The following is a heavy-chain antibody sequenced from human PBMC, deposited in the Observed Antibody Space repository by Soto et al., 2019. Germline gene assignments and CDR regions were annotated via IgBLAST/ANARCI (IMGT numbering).Heavy chain of an antibody. V-gene: IGHV4-30-4*01. CDR1: GGFISSGDYY. CDR3: ARVAWPDYDFWSGPDYGMDV. Sequence: TLSLTCTVSGGFISSGDYYWSWIRQPPGKGLEWIGYIYYSGSTYYNPSLKSRVTISVDTSKNQFSLKLSSVTAADTAVYYCARVAWPDYDFWSGPDYGMDVWGQGTTVTVSS. D-gene: IGHD3-3*01. J-gene: IGHJ6*02. CDR2: IYYSGST.